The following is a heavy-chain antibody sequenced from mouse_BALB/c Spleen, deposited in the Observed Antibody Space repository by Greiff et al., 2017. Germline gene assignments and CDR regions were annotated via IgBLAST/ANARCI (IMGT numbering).Heavy chain of an antibody. CDR3: ARHGATVVYYFDY. V-gene: IGHV5-9-3*01. CDR1: GFTFSSYA. D-gene: IGHD1-1*01. J-gene: IGHJ2*01. CDR2: ISSGGSYT. Sequence: DVMLVESGGGLVKPGGSLKLSCAASGFTFSSYAMSWVRQTPEKRLEWVATISSGGSYTYYPGSVKGRFTISRDNAKNTLYLQMSSLRSEDTAMYYCARHGATVVYYFDYWGQGTTLTVSS.